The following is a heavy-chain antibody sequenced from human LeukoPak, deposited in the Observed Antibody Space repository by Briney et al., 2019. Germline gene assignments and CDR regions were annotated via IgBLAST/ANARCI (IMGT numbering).Heavy chain of an antibody. D-gene: IGHD4-23*01. CDR3: ARGGNYIQGYYFDY. Sequence: PSETLSLTCTVSGGSVSPYYWSWTRQPPGKGLEWIGYIYYSGTTNYNPSLKSRVTISVDTSKNQFSLKLSSVTAADTAVYYCARGGNYIQGYYFDYWGQGTLVTVSS. CDR1: GGSVSPYY. J-gene: IGHJ4*02. CDR2: IYYSGTT. V-gene: IGHV4-59*02.